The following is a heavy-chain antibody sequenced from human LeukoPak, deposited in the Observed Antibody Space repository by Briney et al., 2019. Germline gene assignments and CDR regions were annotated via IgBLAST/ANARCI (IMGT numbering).Heavy chain of an antibody. Sequence: PGGSLRLSCAASGFTFSSYGMPWVRQAPGKGLEWVAVIWYDGSNKYYADSVKGRFTISRDNSKNTLYLQMNSLRAEDTAVYYCARQCDPSVGEFFDYWGQGTLVTVSS. CDR3: ARQCDPSVGEFFDY. D-gene: IGHD2-21*01. CDR2: IWYDGSNK. V-gene: IGHV3-33*01. CDR1: GFTFSSYG. J-gene: IGHJ4*02.